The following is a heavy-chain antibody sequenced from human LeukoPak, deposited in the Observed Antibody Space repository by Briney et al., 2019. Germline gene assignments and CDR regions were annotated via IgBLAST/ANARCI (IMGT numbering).Heavy chain of an antibody. CDR3: AREGLEMATISR. CDR1: GFTFSSYS. V-gene: IGHV3-21*01. Sequence: PGGSLRLSCAASGFTFSSYSMNWVRQAPGKGLEWASSISSSSSYIYYADSVKGRFTISRDNAKNSLYLQMNSLRAEDTAVYYCAREGLEMATISRWGQGTLVTVSS. J-gene: IGHJ4*02. D-gene: IGHD5-24*01. CDR2: ISSSSSYI.